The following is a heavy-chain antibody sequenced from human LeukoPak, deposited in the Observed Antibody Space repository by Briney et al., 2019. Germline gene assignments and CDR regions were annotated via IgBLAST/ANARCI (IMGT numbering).Heavy chain of an antibody. CDR3: ARRQRQRAAVTAD. D-gene: IGHD6-13*01. V-gene: IGHV4-39*01. CDR1: GGSISSSSYY. Sequence: SETLSLTCTVSGGSISSSSYYWGWIRQPPGKGLEWIGSIYYSGSTYYNPSLKSRVTISVDTSKNQFSLKLSSVTAADTAVYYCARRQRQRAAVTADWSQGSLVTVP. J-gene: IGHJ4*02. CDR2: IYYSGST.